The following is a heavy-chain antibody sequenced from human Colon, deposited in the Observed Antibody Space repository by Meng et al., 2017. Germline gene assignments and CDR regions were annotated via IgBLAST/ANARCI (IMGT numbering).Heavy chain of an antibody. CDR3: AREVVVAGTRNWLDP. CDR1: GGSITSSDW. Sequence: QVQLQEAGPGRVEPSGTLSLTCTVSGGSITSSDWWSWVRQTPGKGLEWIGETYQNGRPNYNPSLKSRVTISVDKSKNQFSLNMTSVTAADTAVYYCAREVVVAGTRNWLDPWGQGILVTVSS. J-gene: IGHJ5*02. CDR2: TYQNGRP. D-gene: IGHD6-19*01. V-gene: IGHV4-4*02.